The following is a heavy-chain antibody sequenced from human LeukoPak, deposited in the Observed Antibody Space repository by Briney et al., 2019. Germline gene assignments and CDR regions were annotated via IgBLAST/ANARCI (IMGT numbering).Heavy chain of an antibody. D-gene: IGHD2/OR15-2a*01. Sequence: ETLSLTCTVSGASIKTYYWSWIRQPPGKGLEWVSVIYSGGSTYYADSVKGRFTISRDNSKNTLYLQMNSLRAEDTAVYYCARAYYFLTFDYWGQGTLVTVSS. CDR1: GASIKTYY. CDR2: IYSGGST. CDR3: ARAYYFLTFDY. V-gene: IGHV3-53*01. J-gene: IGHJ4*02.